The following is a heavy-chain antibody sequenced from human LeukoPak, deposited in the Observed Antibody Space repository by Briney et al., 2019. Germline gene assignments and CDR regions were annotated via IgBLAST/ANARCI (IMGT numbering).Heavy chain of an antibody. CDR2: ISWNSGSI. Sequence: PGGSLRLSCTASGFTFDDYAIHWVRQAPGKGLEWVSGISWNSGSINYADSIKGRFTISRDNAKNSLYLQMNSLRAEDTALYYCAKGSSTTPKSSGWYPRDAFDIWGQGTMVTVSS. D-gene: IGHD6-19*01. J-gene: IGHJ3*02. V-gene: IGHV3-9*01. CDR1: GFTFDDYA. CDR3: AKGSSTTPKSSGWYPRDAFDI.